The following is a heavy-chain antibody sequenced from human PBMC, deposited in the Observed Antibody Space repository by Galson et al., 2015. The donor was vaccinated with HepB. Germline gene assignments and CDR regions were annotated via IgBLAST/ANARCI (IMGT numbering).Heavy chain of an antibody. CDR1: GFTFSSYW. V-gene: IGHV3-7*03. Sequence: SLRLSCAASGFTFSSYWMSWVRQAPGKGLEWVANIKQDGSEKYYVDSVKGRFTISRDNAKNSLYLQMNSLRAEDTAVYYCARVRYSYGLLGFRSFDIWGQGTMVTVSS. CDR3: ARVRYSYGLLGFRSFDI. J-gene: IGHJ3*02. CDR2: IKQDGSEK. D-gene: IGHD5-18*01.